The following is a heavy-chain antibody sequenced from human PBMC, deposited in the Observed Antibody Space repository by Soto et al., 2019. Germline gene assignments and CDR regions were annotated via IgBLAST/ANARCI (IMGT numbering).Heavy chain of an antibody. J-gene: IGHJ4*02. Sequence: QVQLVESGGGEVQPGRSLRLSCAASGFTFSSYGMHWVRQAPGKGLEWVAVIWYDGSNKYYADSVKGRFTISRDNSKNTLYLQMNSLRAEDTAVYYCARDRFGGALDYWGQGTLVTVSS. V-gene: IGHV3-33*01. CDR2: IWYDGSNK. D-gene: IGHD3-16*01. CDR1: GFTFSSYG. CDR3: ARDRFGGALDY.